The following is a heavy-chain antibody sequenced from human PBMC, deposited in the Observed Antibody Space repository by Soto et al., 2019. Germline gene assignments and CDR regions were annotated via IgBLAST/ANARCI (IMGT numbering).Heavy chain of an antibody. D-gene: IGHD1-26*01. CDR2: ISSTSTYI. Sequence: EVHLVESGGGLVKPGGSPRLSCAASGFIFSDYSMDWVRQAPGKGLEWVASISSTSTYISYADSVRGRVTISRDNAKNSLYLQMNSLTAEDTAVYYCARDGRGSSFIFYFDYWGQGTLVTVSS. CDR1: GFIFSDYS. CDR3: ARDGRGSSFIFYFDY. V-gene: IGHV3-21*01. J-gene: IGHJ4*02.